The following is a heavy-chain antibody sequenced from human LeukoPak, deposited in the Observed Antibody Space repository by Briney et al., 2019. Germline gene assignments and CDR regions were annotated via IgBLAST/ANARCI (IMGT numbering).Heavy chain of an antibody. J-gene: IGHJ4*02. D-gene: IGHD1-26*01. Sequence: PGGSLRLSCAASGFAFSAFSMTWVRQAPGKGLEWVSLIASNGGNTYYADSVKGRFTVSRDNAKSSLYLQVNSLRDEDTAVYYCARERSWYFDYWGQGTLVTVSS. CDR1: GFAFSAFS. V-gene: IGHV3-23*01. CDR2: IASNGGNT. CDR3: ARERSWYFDY.